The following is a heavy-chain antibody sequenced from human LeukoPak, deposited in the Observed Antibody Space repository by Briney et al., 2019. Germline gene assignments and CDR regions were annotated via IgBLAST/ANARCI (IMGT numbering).Heavy chain of an antibody. J-gene: IGHJ4*02. CDR1: GFTFSKYW. V-gene: IGHV3-74*01. D-gene: IGHD6-19*01. CDR2: INTDGTAT. Sequence: GGSLRLSCAASGFTFSKYWMLWVRQAPGKGLESVSRINTDGTATTYADSVKGRFTVSRDNADNTMFLQMNSVGDEDTAVYYCATKQWLAPPPDSRGQGTPVTVSS. CDR3: ATKQWLAPPPDS.